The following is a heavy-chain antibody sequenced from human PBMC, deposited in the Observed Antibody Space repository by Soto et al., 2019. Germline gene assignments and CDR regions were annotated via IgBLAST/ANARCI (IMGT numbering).Heavy chain of an antibody. D-gene: IGHD5-12*01. CDR2: ISGSGGST. CDR3: AKDTEVATIVDAFDI. CDR1: GFTFSSYA. Sequence: GGSLRLSCAASGFTFSSYAMSWVRQAPGKGLEWVSDISGSGGSTYYADSVQGRFPISRDNSKNTLYMQMNSLRAEDTAVYYCAKDTEVATIVDAFDIWGQGTMVTVSS. J-gene: IGHJ3*02. V-gene: IGHV3-23*01.